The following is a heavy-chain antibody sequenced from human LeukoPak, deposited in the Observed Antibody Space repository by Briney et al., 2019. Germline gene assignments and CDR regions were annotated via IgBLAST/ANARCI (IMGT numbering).Heavy chain of an antibody. CDR3: ERTRSSSWYL. CDR2: ISSSSSYI. D-gene: IGHD6-13*01. Sequence: GGSLRLSCAASGFTFSSYSMNWVRQPPGKGLEWVSYISSSSSYIYYADSVKGRFTVSRDNAKNSLYLQMKSLTAEDTAVYYCERTRSSSWYLWGQGTLVTVSS. J-gene: IGHJ5*02. V-gene: IGHV3-21*01. CDR1: GFTFSSYS.